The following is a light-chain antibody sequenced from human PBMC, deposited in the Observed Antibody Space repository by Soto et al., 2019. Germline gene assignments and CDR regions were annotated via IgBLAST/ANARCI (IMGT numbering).Light chain of an antibody. J-gene: IGKJ1*01. Sequence: EIVRTQSPATLSVSPGGRATLSCRASQSISDTLAWYQQKPGQAPRLLIHGASTRATGFPARFSGSGSGTDFTLTISRLEPEDFAVYYCQQYGSSGTFGQGTKVDIK. V-gene: IGKV3-15*01. CDR3: QQYGSSGT. CDR1: QSISDT. CDR2: GAS.